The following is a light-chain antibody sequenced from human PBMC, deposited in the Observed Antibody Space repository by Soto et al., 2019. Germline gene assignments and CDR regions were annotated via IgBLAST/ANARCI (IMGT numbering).Light chain of an antibody. J-gene: IGKJ1*01. V-gene: IGKV3-11*01. Sequence: EIVFTQCPSTLPLSPGERATLSCRASQSVSSYLAWYQQKPGQAPRLLIYDASNRATGIPARFSGSGSVTDFTLTISSLEPEDFAVYYCQQRSKWPGTFGQGTKVDI. CDR2: DAS. CDR1: QSVSSY. CDR3: QQRSKWPGT.